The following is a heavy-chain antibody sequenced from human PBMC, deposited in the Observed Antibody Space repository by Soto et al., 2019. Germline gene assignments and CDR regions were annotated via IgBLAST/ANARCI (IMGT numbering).Heavy chain of an antibody. V-gene: IGHV3-7*01. D-gene: IGHD6-13*01. Sequence: GGSLRLSCAASGFTFSDHWMSWVRQAPGKGLEWVANIKQDGSEKYYVKSVKGRFTVSRDNARNSLYLQMNSLRAEDTAVYYCAISPGSSSWAYSYCYGVDVWGQGTTVTVSS. J-gene: IGHJ6*02. CDR3: AISPGSSSWAYSYCYGVDV. CDR1: GFTFSDHW. CDR2: IKQDGSEK.